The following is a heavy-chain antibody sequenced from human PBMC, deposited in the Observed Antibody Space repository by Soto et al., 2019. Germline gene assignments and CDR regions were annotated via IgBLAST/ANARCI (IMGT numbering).Heavy chain of an antibody. CDR3: ARGSGCSSTSCYAGDYYYYYMDV. V-gene: IGHV1-24*01. Sequence: ASVKVSCKVSGYTLTELSMHWVRQAPGKGLEWMGGFDPEDGETSYAQKFQGRVTMTRNTSISTAYMELSSLRSEDTAVYYCARGSGCSSTSCYAGDYYYYYMDVWGKGTTVTVSS. CDR2: FDPEDGET. J-gene: IGHJ6*03. D-gene: IGHD2-2*01. CDR1: GYTLTELS.